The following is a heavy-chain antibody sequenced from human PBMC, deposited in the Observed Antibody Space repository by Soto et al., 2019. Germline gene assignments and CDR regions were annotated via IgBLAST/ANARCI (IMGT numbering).Heavy chain of an antibody. CDR2: LNQDGSEK. Sequence: EVQLVESGGGLVQPGGSLRLSCAASGFTFTYYWMSWVRQAPGKGLAWVANLNQDGSEKNCVDSVKGRFTISRDNAKNSVYLQLNSLRDEDTAVYYCARDKFTGTYYVKGVTYLFDYWGQGALVTVSS. D-gene: IGHD1-26*01. J-gene: IGHJ4*02. CDR3: ARDKFTGTYYVKGVTYLFDY. V-gene: IGHV3-7*03. CDR1: GFTFTYYW.